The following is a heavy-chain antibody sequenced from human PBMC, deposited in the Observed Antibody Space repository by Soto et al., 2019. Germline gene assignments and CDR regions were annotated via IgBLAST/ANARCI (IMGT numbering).Heavy chain of an antibody. CDR3: ARQGDYSNYEFSWFDP. CDR2: IYYSGST. J-gene: IGHJ5*02. D-gene: IGHD4-4*01. Sequence: PSETLSLTCTVSGGSIGSSSYYWGWIRQPPGKGLEWIGSIYYSGSTYYNPSLKSRVTISVDTSKNQFSLKLSSVTAADTAVYYCARQGDYSNYEFSWFDPWGQGTLVTVSS. CDR1: GGSIGSSSYY. V-gene: IGHV4-39*01.